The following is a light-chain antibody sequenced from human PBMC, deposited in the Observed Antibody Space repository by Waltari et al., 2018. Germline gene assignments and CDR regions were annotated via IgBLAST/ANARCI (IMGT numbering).Light chain of an antibody. J-gene: IGKJ2*01. V-gene: IGKV4-1*01. Sequence: DIMMTQSPDVLAVSLGERASIKCKSSHSVLDYFNNKDSLAWYQQKPGQPPRLLIHWASTRETGVPDRFSGSGSGTDFTLTISSLQAEDAALYYCQQYYGPPYNFGQGTRLEIK. CDR2: WAS. CDR3: QQYYGPPYN. CDR1: HSVLDYFNNKDS.